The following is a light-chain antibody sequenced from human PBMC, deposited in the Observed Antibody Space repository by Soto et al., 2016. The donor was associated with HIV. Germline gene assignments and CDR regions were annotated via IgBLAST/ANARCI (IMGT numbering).Light chain of an antibody. CDR3: QVWDSSSGLVV. V-gene: IGLV3-21*04. CDR1: NIGSES. Sequence: SYVLTQPPSVSVAPGKTASITCGGDNIGSESVHWYQQKPGQAPILVIYNSLDRPSGMPERFSASNSGDTATLTISRVEDGDEADYYCQVWDSSSGLVVFGGGTKLTVL. J-gene: IGLJ2*01. CDR2: NSL.